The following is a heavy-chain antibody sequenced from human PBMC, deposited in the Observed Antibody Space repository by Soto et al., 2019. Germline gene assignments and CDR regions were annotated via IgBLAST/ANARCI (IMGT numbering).Heavy chain of an antibody. CDR2: INLDGSKN. V-gene: IGHV3-7*05. CDR3: TTKGGSTWPPH. Sequence: GGSLRLSCAASVFTLSSYWMTWVRQAPGEGLEWLANINLDGSKNSXLESVRGRXTMSRYDSKDAXYLQMXSLGTGDTGVYYCTTKGGSTWPPHWVQGTLVTVSS. J-gene: IGHJ4*02. D-gene: IGHD6-13*01. CDR1: VFTLSSYW.